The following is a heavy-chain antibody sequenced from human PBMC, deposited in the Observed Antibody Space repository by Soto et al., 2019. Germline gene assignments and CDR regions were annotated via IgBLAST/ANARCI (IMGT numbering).Heavy chain of an antibody. CDR1: GCTVRNYA. J-gene: IGHJ4*02. D-gene: IGHD3-10*01. V-gene: IGHV3-23*01. CDR2: ISDAGERT. Sequence: EVQLLESGGGLAQPGGSRRLSCTATGCTVRNYAMTWVRRAAGKGLEWVSGISDAGERTNYEDSVRGRFTVSRDNSKNTLYLQMNNLRDGDTAVYYCARGFSAGKGSPPDFWGQGTLVTVSS. CDR3: ARGFSAGKGSPPDF.